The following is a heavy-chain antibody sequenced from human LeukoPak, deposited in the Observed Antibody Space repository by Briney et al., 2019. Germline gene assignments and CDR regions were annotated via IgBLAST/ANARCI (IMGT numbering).Heavy chain of an antibody. Sequence: SVKASCKASGGTFSSYAISWVRQAPGQGLEWMGGIIPIFGTANYAQKFQGRVTITADESTSTAYMELSSLRSEDTAVYYCARVFYYGSGSRSTYYFDYWGQGTLVTVSS. D-gene: IGHD3-10*01. CDR3: ARVFYYGSGSRSTYYFDY. CDR1: GGTFSSYA. V-gene: IGHV1-69*01. CDR2: IIPIFGTA. J-gene: IGHJ4*02.